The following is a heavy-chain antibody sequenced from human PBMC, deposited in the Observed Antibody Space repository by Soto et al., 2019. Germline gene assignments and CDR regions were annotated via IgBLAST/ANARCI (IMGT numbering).Heavy chain of an antibody. Sequence: ASETLSLTCTVSGVSISNSSYYWGWIRRPPGKGLEWIGTIYYSGITYYNPSLKSRVTISVDTSKHQFSLKLTSVTAADTAVYYCARHGSNWGQGTLVTVSS. J-gene: IGHJ4*02. CDR1: GVSISNSSYY. V-gene: IGHV4-39*01. CDR2: IYYSGIT. CDR3: ARHGSN.